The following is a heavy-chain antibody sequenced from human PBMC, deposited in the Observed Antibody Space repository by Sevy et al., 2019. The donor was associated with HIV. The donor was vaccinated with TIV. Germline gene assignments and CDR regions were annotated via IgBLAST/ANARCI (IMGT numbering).Heavy chain of an antibody. V-gene: IGHV7-4-1*02. Sequence: GSVKVSCKASGYTFTSYAMNWVRQAPGQGLEWMGWINTNTGNPTYAQGFTGRFVFSLDTSVSTAYLQISSLKAEDTAVYYCARVLWGAIGYYFDYWGQGTLVTVSS. CDR1: GYTFTSYA. J-gene: IGHJ4*02. CDR2: INTNTGNP. CDR3: ARVLWGAIGYYFDY. D-gene: IGHD7-27*01.